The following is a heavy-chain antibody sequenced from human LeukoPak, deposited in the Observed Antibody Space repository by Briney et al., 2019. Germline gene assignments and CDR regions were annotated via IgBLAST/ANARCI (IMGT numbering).Heavy chain of an antibody. J-gene: IGHJ3*02. D-gene: IGHD3-22*01. V-gene: IGHV1-69*13. Sequence: SVKVSCKASGGTFSSYAISWVRQAPGQGLEWMGGIIPIFGTANYAQKFQGRVTITADESTSTAYMELSSLRSEDTAVYYCARDRSPSNYYDSSAHWGAFDIWGQGTMVTVSS. CDR2: IIPIFGTA. CDR3: ARDRSPSNYYDSSAHWGAFDI. CDR1: GGTFSSYA.